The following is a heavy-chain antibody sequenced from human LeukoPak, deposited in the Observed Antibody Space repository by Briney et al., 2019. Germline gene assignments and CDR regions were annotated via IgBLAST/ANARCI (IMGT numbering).Heavy chain of an antibody. V-gene: IGHV4-34*01. D-gene: IGHD6-19*01. J-gene: IGHJ4*02. Sequence: NPSETLSLTCAVYGGSFSGYYWSWIRQPPGKGLEWIGEINHSGSTNYNPSLKSRVTISVDTSKNQFSLKLSSVTAADTAVYYCARGFWTRNIAVAGLGEHYFDYWGQGTLVTVSS. CDR1: GGSFSGYY. CDR2: INHSGST. CDR3: ARGFWTRNIAVAGLGEHYFDY.